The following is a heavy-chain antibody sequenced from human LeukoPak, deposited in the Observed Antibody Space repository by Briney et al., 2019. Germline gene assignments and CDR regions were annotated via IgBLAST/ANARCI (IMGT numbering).Heavy chain of an antibody. CDR2: IYYSGST. CDR3: ARDSQVVRGVLAPFDY. J-gene: IGHJ4*02. CDR1: GGSISSSSYY. V-gene: IGHV4-39*07. Sequence: PSETLSLTCTVSGGSISSSSYYWGWIRQPPGKGLEWIGSIYYSGSTYYNPSLKSRVTISVDTSKNQFSLKLSSVTAADTAVYYCARDSQVVRGVLAPFDYWGQGTLVTVSS. D-gene: IGHD3-10*01.